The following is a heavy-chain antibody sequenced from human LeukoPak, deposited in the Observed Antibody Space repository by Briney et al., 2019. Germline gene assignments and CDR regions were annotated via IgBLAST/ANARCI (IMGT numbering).Heavy chain of an antibody. V-gene: IGHV4-61*01. CDR3: ARDQDSSGWYYDY. J-gene: IGHJ4*02. Sequence: SETLSLTCTVSGGSISSSSYYWSWIRQPPGKGLEWIGYIYYSGSTNYNPSLKSRVTISVDTSKYQFSLKLSSVTAADTAVYYCARDQDSSGWYYDYWGQGTLVTVSS. D-gene: IGHD6-19*01. CDR1: GGSISSSSYY. CDR2: IYYSGST.